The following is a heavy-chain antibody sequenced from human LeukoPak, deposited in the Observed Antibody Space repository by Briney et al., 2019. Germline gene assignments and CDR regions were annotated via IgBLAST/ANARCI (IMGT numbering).Heavy chain of an antibody. D-gene: IGHD2-2*01. CDR3: ARRALRYCSSTSCPAQYYGVDV. CDR2: IKEDGSEK. CDR1: RFILSSYW. V-gene: IGHV3-7*03. Sequence: GGSLRLSCAASRFILSSYWTSWVRQAPGRGLWWVANIKEDGSEKYYMDSVKGRFTISRDNAMNSLYLQTNSLRAEDTAVYYCARRALRYCSSTSCPAQYYGVDVWGKGTTVTVSS. J-gene: IGHJ6*04.